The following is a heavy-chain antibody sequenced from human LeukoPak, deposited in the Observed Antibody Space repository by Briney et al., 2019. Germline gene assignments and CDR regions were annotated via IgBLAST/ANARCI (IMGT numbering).Heavy chain of an antibody. V-gene: IGHV4-59*01. J-gene: IGHJ5*02. D-gene: IGHD3-22*01. CDR2: IYNSETT. CDR3: ARGSGGYRFDP. Sequence: PSETLSLTCTVSAGSMTNYHWTWIRQSPGRAPEYIGYIYNSETTKYNPSLKSRVTLSVDMSKKQFSLRLNSVTAADTAVYYCARGSGGYRFDPWGQGILVTVSS. CDR1: AGSMTNYH.